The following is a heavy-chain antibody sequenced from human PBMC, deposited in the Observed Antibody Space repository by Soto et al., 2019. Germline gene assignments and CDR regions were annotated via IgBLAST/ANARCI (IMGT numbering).Heavy chain of an antibody. CDR2: VKDGGPT. J-gene: IGHJ4*02. Sequence: QVQLQQWGAGLLKPSETLSLNCAVTGGSLSGYYWSWIRQPPGKGLEWIGEVKDGGPTNYSPSPRGRVTISSDTSNNQFSLRLNSVTAADTGVYYCARGQDGVVATHWDQGSLVTVSS. V-gene: IGHV4-34*01. CDR1: GGSLSGYY. CDR3: ARGQDGVVATH. D-gene: IGHD5-12*01.